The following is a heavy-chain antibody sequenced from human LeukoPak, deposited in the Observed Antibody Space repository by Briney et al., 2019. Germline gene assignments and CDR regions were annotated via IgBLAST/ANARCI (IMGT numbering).Heavy chain of an antibody. D-gene: IGHD6-6*01. V-gene: IGHV3-23*01. Sequence: PGGSLRLSCAASGFTFSSYAMSWVRQAPGKGLEWVSAISGSGFTYYADSVKGRFTISRDNSKNTLYLQMNSLRAEDTAVYYRARGLYSSSPWGQGTLVTVSS. CDR2: ISGSGFT. CDR3: ARGLYSSSP. J-gene: IGHJ4*02. CDR1: GFTFSSYA.